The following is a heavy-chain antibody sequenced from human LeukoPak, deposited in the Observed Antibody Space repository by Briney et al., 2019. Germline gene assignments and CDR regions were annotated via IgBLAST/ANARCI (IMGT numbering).Heavy chain of an antibody. CDR1: GYTFTSYD. CDR3: ARDPWGSGSE. CDR2: ISAYNGNT. V-gene: IGHV1-18*01. D-gene: IGHD1-26*01. J-gene: IGHJ4*02. Sequence: ASVKVSCKASGYTFTSYDINWVRQATGQGLEWMGWISAYNGNTNYAQKLQGRVTMTTDTSTSTAYMELRSLRSDDTAMYYCARDPWGSGSEWGQGTLVTVSS.